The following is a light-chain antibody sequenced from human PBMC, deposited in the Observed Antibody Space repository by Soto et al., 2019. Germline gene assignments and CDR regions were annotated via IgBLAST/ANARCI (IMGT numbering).Light chain of an antibody. J-gene: IGKJ5*01. Sequence: DIQMTQSPSSLSASVGDRVTITCRASQSVTTYLNWYQHKPGKAPQLLIYGASRLQSGVPSRFSASGSATDFALTIPSLQPEDFGTYYCHQSYSNPPTFGQGTRLEIK. CDR3: HQSYSNPPT. CDR2: GAS. CDR1: QSVTTY. V-gene: IGKV1-39*01.